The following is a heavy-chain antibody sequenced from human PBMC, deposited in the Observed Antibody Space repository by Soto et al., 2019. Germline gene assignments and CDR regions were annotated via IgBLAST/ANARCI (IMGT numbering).Heavy chain of an antibody. CDR3: ARDIYGSGSVWFDP. V-gene: IGHV1-3*01. D-gene: IGHD3-10*01. Sequence: ASVKVSCKASGYTFTSYAMHWVRQAPGQRLEWMGWINAGNGNTKYSQKFQGRVTITRDTSASTAYMELSSLRSEDTAVYYCARDIYGSGSVWFDPWGQGTLVTVPQ. CDR2: INAGNGNT. CDR1: GYTFTSYA. J-gene: IGHJ5*02.